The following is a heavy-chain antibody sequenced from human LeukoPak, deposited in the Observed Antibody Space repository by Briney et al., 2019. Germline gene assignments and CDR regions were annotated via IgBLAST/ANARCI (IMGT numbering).Heavy chain of an antibody. CDR1: GFTFSSYA. V-gene: IGHV3-30-3*01. CDR2: ISYDGSNK. D-gene: IGHD6-13*01. Sequence: GGSLRLSCAASGFTFSSYAMHWVRQAPGKGLEWVAVISYDGSNKYYADSVKGRFTISRDNSKNTLYLQMNSLRAEDTAVYYCARAGSSWSPVDYWGQGTLVTVSS. CDR3: ARAGSSWSPVDY. J-gene: IGHJ4*02.